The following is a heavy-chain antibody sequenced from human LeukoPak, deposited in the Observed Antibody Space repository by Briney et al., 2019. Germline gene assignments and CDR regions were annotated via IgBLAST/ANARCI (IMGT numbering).Heavy chain of an antibody. Sequence: PSETLSLTCAVYGGSFSGYYWSWIRQPPGKGLEWIGEINHSGSTNYNPSLKSRVTISVDTSKNQFSLKLSSVTAADTAVYYCARGLRHIVVVPAAMRRVSNWFDPWGQGTLVTVSS. J-gene: IGHJ5*02. V-gene: IGHV4-34*01. CDR2: INHSGST. CDR3: ARGLRHIVVVPAAMRRVSNWFDP. D-gene: IGHD2-2*01. CDR1: GGSFSGYY.